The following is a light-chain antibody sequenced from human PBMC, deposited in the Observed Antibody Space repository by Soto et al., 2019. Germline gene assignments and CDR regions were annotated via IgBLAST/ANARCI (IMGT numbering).Light chain of an antibody. J-gene: IGLJ1*01. CDR2: AVS. CDR1: SSDVGGYNY. V-gene: IGLV2-14*01. Sequence: QSALTQPASVSGSPGQSITISCTGTSSDVGGYNYVSWYQQHPGKAPKLMIYAVSNRPSGVSNRFSGSKSGNTASLTISGLQAEDEADYYCSSYTSSSTLVYVFGTGTKLTVL. CDR3: SSYTSSSTLVYV.